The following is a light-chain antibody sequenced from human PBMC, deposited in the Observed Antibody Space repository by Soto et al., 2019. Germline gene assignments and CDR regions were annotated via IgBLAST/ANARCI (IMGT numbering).Light chain of an antibody. CDR2: ATS. V-gene: IGKV3-20*01. CDR1: QTVNSDY. J-gene: IGKJ1*01. Sequence: VLPKSPCTLSLSPGETSTLSCGSSQTVNSDYLAWFQQRPGQAPRLLIFATSRRATDIPDRFSGSGSGTDFTLAIRRLEPEDFAVYYCHQFGYSPRTFGQGTKV. CDR3: HQFGYSPRT.